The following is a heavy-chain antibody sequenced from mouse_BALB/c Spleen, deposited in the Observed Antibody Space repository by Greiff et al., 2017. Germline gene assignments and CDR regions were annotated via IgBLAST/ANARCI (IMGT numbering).Heavy chain of an antibody. D-gene: IGHD2-10*02. CDR1: GFNIKDTY. J-gene: IGHJ2*01. CDR2: IDPANGNT. Sequence: VQLKQSGAELVKPGASVKLSCTASGFNIKDTYMHWVKQRPEQGLEWIGRIDPANGNTKYDPKFQGKATITADTSSNTAYLQLSSLTSEDTAVYYCARRAYGNYGYFDYGGQGTTLTVSS. CDR3: ARRAYGNYGYFDY. V-gene: IGHV14-3*02.